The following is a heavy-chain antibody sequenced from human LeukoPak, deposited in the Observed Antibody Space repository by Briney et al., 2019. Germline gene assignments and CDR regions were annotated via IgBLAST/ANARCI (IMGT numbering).Heavy chain of an antibody. CDR1: GFTFSSYA. D-gene: IGHD6-25*01. CDR3: AKARGPAATHPDY. CDR2: IFGSDGST. V-gene: IGHV3-23*01. J-gene: IGHJ4*02. Sequence: PGGSLRLSCAASGFTFSSYAMTWFRQAPGKGLEWVSAIFGSDGSTYYADSVKGRFTISRDNSKNTLYLQMNSLRAEDTAVYYCAKARGPAATHPDYWGQGILVTVSS.